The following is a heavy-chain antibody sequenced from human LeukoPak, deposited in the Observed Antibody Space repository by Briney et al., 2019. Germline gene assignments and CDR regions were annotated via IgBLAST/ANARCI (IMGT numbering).Heavy chain of an antibody. Sequence: GASLRLSCAASGLTFNDYYMSWIRQAPGKGLEWVSLISSSGGHTNYADSVRGRFTISRDNAKNSLYLQMNSLRAEDTAVYSCARNPGPGTLDNWGQGALVTVSS. CDR1: GLTFNDYY. CDR3: ARNPGPGTLDN. J-gene: IGHJ4*02. CDR2: ISSSGGHT. D-gene: IGHD6-13*01. V-gene: IGHV3-11*06.